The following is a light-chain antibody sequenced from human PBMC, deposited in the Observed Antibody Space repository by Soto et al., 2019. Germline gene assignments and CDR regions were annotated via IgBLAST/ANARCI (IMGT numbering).Light chain of an antibody. CDR3: QQSYSTPIT. CDR1: QSISSY. CDR2: AAS. V-gene: IGKV1-39*01. Sequence: IQMTQSPSSLSASVGDRVSITCLASQSISSYLNWYQQKPGKAPKLLIFAASSLQSGVPSRFSGSRSGPDFTLTISSLQPEDFATYYCQQSYSTPITFGQGTRLEI. J-gene: IGKJ5*01.